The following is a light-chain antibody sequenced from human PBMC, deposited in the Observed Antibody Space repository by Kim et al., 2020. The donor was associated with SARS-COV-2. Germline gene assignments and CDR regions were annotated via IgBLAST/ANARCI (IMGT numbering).Light chain of an antibody. CDR1: QDINDY. V-gene: IGKV1-33*01. J-gene: IGKJ1*01. CDR3: HQYDKFPQT. CDR2: DVS. Sequence: ASIGDRVTITCQASQDINDYLDWYQQKPGKVPKLLIYDVSRLETGVPARFSGSGSGTDFTSTISSLQPEDIATYYCHQYDKFPQTFGQGTKVDIK.